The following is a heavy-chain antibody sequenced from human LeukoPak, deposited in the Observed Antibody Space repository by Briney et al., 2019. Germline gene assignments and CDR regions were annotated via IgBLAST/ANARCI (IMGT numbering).Heavy chain of an antibody. CDR3: ARGRYNIVVVTAIRNFDY. CDR1: GGSFSDYY. J-gene: IGHJ4*02. V-gene: IGHV4-34*01. D-gene: IGHD2-21*02. Sequence: SETLSLTCAVYGGSFSDYYWSWIRQPPGKGLEWIGEINHSGSTNYNPSLKSRVTISVDTSKNQFSLKLSSVTAADTAVYYCARGRYNIVVVTAIRNFDYWGQGTLVTVSS. CDR2: INHSGST.